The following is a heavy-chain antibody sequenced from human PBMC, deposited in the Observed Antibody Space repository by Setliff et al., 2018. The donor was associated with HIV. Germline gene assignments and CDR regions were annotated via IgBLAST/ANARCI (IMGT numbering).Heavy chain of an antibody. D-gene: IGHD6-13*01. CDR3: AKDRGAAAGNGGYFDY. CDR1: GFIFDDYA. Sequence: GGSLRLSCAASGFIFDDYAMHWVRQAPGKGLEWVSGISWKSGSLGYADSVKGRFTISRDNAKNSLYLQMNSLRDEDMALYYCAKDRGAAAGNGGYFDYWGQGTLVTVSS. V-gene: IGHV3-9*03. CDR2: ISWKSGSL. J-gene: IGHJ4*02.